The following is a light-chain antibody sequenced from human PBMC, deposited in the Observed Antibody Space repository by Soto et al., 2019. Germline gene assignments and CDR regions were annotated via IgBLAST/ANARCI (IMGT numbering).Light chain of an antibody. CDR3: CSYAGSSTYV. J-gene: IGLJ1*01. CDR1: KLGDKF. Sequence: SYELTQPPSVSVSPGQTASISCSGDKLGDKFTSWYQQKPGQPPVLVIYQDRKRPSGIPERFSGSKSGNTASLTISGLQAEDEADYYCCSYAGSSTYVFGTGTKLTVL. V-gene: IGLV3-1*01. CDR2: QDR.